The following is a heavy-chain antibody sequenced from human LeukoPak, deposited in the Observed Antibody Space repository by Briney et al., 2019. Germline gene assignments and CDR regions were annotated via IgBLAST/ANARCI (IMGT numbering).Heavy chain of an antibody. CDR2: INSDGSST. J-gene: IGHJ3*02. Sequence: GGSLRLSCAASGFTFSSYWMHWVRQAPGKGLVWVSRINSDGSSTSYADSVKGRFTISRDNSKNTLYLQMNRLRDEDTAVYYCAKDGFYYGSGSYNVFLDIWGQGTMVTVSS. CDR3: AKDGFYYGSGSYNVFLDI. V-gene: IGHV3-74*01. D-gene: IGHD3-10*01. CDR1: GFTFSSYW.